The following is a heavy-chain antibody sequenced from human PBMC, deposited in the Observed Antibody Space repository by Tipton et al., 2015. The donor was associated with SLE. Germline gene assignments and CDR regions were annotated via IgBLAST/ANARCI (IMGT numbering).Heavy chain of an antibody. D-gene: IGHD4-17*01. V-gene: IGHV4-59*08. CDR2: IFYTGST. Sequence: TLSLTCTVSGGSISSFYWSWIRQSPGKGLEWIGYIFYTGSTNYNPSLKSRVTISEDTSKTQFSPKLSSVTAAATSVYYWSSHQRGVVTTARGGYFEYWGQGTLVTVSS. CDR3: SSHQRGVVTTARGGYFEY. J-gene: IGHJ4*02. CDR1: GGSISSFY.